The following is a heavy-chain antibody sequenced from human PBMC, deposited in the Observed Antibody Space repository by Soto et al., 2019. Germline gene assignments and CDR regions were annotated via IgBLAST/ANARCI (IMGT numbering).Heavy chain of an antibody. CDR2: INHSGST. CDR1: GGSFSCYY. CDR3: ASAWAAAGNFDY. D-gene: IGHD6-13*01. J-gene: IGHJ4*02. Sequence: PSETLSLTCAVYGGSFSCYYWSWIRQPPGKGLEWIGEINHSGSTNYNPSLKSRVTISVDTSKNQFSLKLSSVTAADTAVYYCASAWAAAGNFDYWGQGTLVTVSS. V-gene: IGHV4-34*01.